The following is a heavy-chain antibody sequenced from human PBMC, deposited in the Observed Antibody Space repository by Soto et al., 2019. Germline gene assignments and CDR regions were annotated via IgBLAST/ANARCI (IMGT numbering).Heavy chain of an antibody. CDR2: MSYDGSTK. Sequence: QVQLVESGGDVVQPGRSLRLSCAASGFIFSSFGMHWVRQAPGKGLEWVAVMSYDGSTKFYTDSVKGRFTIARDNSKNILYLQMNRLTIEDTAVFYCARSTSSTLNYYYGMDVWGQGTTVTVSS. J-gene: IGHJ6*02. CDR1: GFIFSSFG. V-gene: IGHV3-30*03. CDR3: ARSTSSTLNYYYGMDV. D-gene: IGHD6-6*01.